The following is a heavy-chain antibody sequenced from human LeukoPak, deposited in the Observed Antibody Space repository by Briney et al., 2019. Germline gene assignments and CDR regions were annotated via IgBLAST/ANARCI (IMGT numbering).Heavy chain of an antibody. CDR3: ARDGKGRNRIGYYFDY. D-gene: IGHD3-10*01. CDR1: GFTFSSYS. V-gene: IGHV3-21*01. CDR2: IDRSGRDM. Sequence: PGGSLRLSCAASGFTFSSYSMNWVRQAPGKGLEWVSSIDRSGRDMYYADSVRGRFATSRDNSKNSLYLQMDSLRAEDTAVYYCARDGKGRNRIGYYFDYWGQGTLVTVSS. J-gene: IGHJ4*02.